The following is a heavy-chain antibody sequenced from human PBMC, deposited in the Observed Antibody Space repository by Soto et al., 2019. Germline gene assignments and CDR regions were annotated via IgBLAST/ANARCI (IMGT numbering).Heavy chain of an antibody. Sequence: QVQLQESGPGLVKPSQTLSLTCTVASGSNSSGDYYWSWIRQPPGKGLEWIGYVYHTGRDYYEPSLKSRATISIDTSKNQFSLKLNSVTAADTAVYYCARSMVRGGWFDPCGQGTLVTVSS. CDR1: SGSNSSGDYY. D-gene: IGHD3-10*01. V-gene: IGHV4-30-4*01. J-gene: IGHJ5*02. CDR2: VYHTGRD. CDR3: ARSMVRGGWFDP.